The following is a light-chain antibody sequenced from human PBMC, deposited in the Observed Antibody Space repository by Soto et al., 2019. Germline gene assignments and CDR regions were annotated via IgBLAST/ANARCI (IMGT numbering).Light chain of an antibody. V-gene: IGKV3-11*01. CDR2: GGV. Sequence: EIVLTQSPATLSLSPGERATLSYRATPSGASCFAWYQQKPGQPPRLLIYGGVNRAAGIPARFSGSGSGADFSLPISSLEPEDSAVYYCQQRYIWPPVTFGQGTRLEIK. CDR1: PSGASC. J-gene: IGKJ5*01. CDR3: QQRYIWPPVT.